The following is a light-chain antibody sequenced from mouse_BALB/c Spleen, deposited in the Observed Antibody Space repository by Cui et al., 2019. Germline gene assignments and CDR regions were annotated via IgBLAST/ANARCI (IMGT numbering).Light chain of an antibody. CDR2: YIS. CDR1: KNVSNY. V-gene: IGKV10-96*01. Sequence: DIQMTQTSTFLSASPGDRVTISCRASKNVSNYLNWYQQKPDEAVKLLIYYISRLPSGVPSRFSGSGSGTDYSLSISSVEQEDIATYFCQQDNKLPRTFGGGTKLEIK. J-gene: IGKJ1*01. CDR3: QQDNKLPRT.